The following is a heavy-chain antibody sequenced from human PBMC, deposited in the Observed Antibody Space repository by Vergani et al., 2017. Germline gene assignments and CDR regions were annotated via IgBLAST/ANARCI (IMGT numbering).Heavy chain of an antibody. CDR1: GGSIGSGGYY. CDR3: ARAVPKAVPFDY. J-gene: IGHJ4*02. V-gene: IGHV4-31*03. Sequence: QVQLQESGPGLVKPSQTLSLTCTVSGGSIGSGGYYWSWIRQHPGKGLEWIGYIYYSGSTYYNPSLKSRVTISVDTSKNQFSLKLSSVTAADTAVYYCARAVPKAVPFDYWGQGTLVTVSS. CDR2: IYYSGST. D-gene: IGHD6-19*01.